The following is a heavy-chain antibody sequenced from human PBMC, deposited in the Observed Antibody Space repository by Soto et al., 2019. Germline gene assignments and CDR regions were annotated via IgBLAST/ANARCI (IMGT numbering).Heavy chain of an antibody. CDR2: INHSGST. CDR3: ARPRRGVKGITMVRGVIPHYYGMDV. D-gene: IGHD3-10*01. J-gene: IGHJ6*02. CDR1: GGSFSGYY. V-gene: IGHV4-34*01. Sequence: SETLSLTCAVYGGSFSGYYWSWIRQPPGKGLEWIGEINHSGSTNYNPSLKSRVTISVDTSKNQFSLKLSSVTAADTAVYYCARPRRGVKGITMVRGVIPHYYGMDVWGQGTQVTVSS.